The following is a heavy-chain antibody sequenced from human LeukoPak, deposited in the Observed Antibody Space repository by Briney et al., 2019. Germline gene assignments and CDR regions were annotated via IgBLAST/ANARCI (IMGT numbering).Heavy chain of an antibody. V-gene: IGHV1-18*01. CDR1: GYTFSSHG. Sequence: ASVKVSCKASGYTFSSHGLSWVRQAPGQGLEWMGWISGHNGNTNYAQKLQGRVTMTTDTSTSTAYMELRSVRSDDSAVYYCARGEGILDPWGQGTLVTVSS. CDR2: ISGHNGNT. CDR3: ARGEGILDP. D-gene: IGHD6-13*01. J-gene: IGHJ5*02.